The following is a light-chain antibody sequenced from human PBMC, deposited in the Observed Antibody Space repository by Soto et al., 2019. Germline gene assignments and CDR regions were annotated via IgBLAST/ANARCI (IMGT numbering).Light chain of an antibody. CDR1: QSITRF. J-gene: IGKJ5*01. CDR2: AAS. Sequence: DIQMTQSPSSLSASVGDRVTITCRAGQSITRFLNWYQQKPGKAPKLLIYAASSLQSGVPSRFSGSGSGTHFTLTISSLQPEDFATYYCQQNYSPPPITFGQGTRLEIK. V-gene: IGKV1-39*01. CDR3: QQNYSPPPIT.